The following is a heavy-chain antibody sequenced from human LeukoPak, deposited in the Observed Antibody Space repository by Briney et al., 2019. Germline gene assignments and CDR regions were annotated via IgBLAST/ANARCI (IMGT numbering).Heavy chain of an antibody. CDR2: IRYDGSNK. Sequence: GGPLRLSCAASGFTFSSYGMHWVRQAPGKGLEWVAFIRYDGSNKYYADSVKGRFTISRDNSKNTLYLQMNSLRAEDTAVYYCAKDLSSSWSVFDYWGQGTLVTVSS. J-gene: IGHJ4*02. CDR3: AKDLSSSWSVFDY. D-gene: IGHD6-13*01. V-gene: IGHV3-30*02. CDR1: GFTFSSYG.